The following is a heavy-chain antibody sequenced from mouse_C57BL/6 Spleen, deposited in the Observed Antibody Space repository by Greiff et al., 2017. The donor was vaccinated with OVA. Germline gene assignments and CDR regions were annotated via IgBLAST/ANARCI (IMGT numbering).Heavy chain of an antibody. CDR1: GYTFTSYW. CDR3: ARKGLGDAMDY. Sequence: QVQLQQPGAELVKPGASVKLSCKASGYTFTSYWMQWVKQRPGQGLEWIGEIDPSDSYTNYNQKFKGKATLTVDTSSSTAYMQLSSLTSEDSAVYYCARKGLGDAMDYWGQGTSVTVSS. CDR2: IDPSDSYT. J-gene: IGHJ4*01. V-gene: IGHV1-50*01.